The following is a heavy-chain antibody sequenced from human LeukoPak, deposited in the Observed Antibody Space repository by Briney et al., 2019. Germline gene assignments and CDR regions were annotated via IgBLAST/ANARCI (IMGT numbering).Heavy chain of an antibody. J-gene: IGHJ4*02. CDR1: GYTFTSYG. CDR2: ISAYNGNT. D-gene: IGHD3-22*01. V-gene: IGHV1-18*01. Sequence: PSVTVSCKASGYTFTSYGISWVRQAPGQGLEWMGWISAYNGNTNYAQKLQGRVTMTTDTSTSTAYMELRSLRSDDTAVYYCARDTRPYYYDSSGYFDYWGQGTLVTVSS. CDR3: ARDTRPYYYDSSGYFDY.